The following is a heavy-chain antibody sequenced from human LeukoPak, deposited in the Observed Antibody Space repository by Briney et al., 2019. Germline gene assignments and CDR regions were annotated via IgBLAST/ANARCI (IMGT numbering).Heavy chain of an antibody. V-gene: IGHV4-4*07. CDR2: IYTSGST. CDR3: ARDIVYYYDSSGYYGIDP. Sequence: SETLSLTCTVSGYSISSGYYWSWIRQPAGKGLEWIGRIYTSGSTNYNPSLKSRVTMSVDTSKNQFSLKLSSVTAADTAVYYCARDIVYYYDSSGYYGIDPWGQGTLVTASS. CDR1: GYSISSGYY. D-gene: IGHD3-22*01. J-gene: IGHJ5*02.